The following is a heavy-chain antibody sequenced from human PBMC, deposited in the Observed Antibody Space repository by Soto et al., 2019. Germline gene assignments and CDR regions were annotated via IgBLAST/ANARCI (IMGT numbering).Heavy chain of an antibody. CDR3: ANRVGDCNGGTCYSTLDN. D-gene: IGHD2-15*01. Sequence: GGSLRLSCAASGFTFSSCAMSWVRQAPGKGLEWVSGISAGGGSTYYADSVKGRFTISRDNSKNTVYLQMNGLRAEDTALYYCANRVGDCNGGTCYSTLDNWGHGTLVTVSS. J-gene: IGHJ4*01. V-gene: IGHV3-23*01. CDR1: GFTFSSCA. CDR2: ISAGGGST.